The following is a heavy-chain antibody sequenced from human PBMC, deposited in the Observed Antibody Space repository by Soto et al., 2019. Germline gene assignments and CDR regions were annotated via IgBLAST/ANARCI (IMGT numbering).Heavy chain of an antibody. D-gene: IGHD3-10*01. CDR3: ARDLWFGESLGYYYGMDV. V-gene: IGHV1-46*01. J-gene: IGHJ6*02. CDR2: INPSGGST. CDR1: GYTFTSYY. Sequence: ASVKVSCKASGYTFTSYYMHWVRQAPGQGLEWMGIINPSGGSTSYAQKFQGRVTMTRDTSTSTVYMELSSLRSEDTAVYYCARDLWFGESLGYYYGMDVLGPGPTVTVSS.